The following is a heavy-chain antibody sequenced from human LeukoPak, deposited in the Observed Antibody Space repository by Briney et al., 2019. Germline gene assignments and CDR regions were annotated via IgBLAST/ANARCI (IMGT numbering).Heavy chain of an antibody. CDR2: IIPIFGTA. Sequence: GASVKVSCKASGGTFSSYAISWVRQAPGQGLEWMGGIIPIFGTANYAQKFQGRVTMTRNTSISTAYMELSSLRSEDTAVYYCARGRRSGWYIYYFDYWGQGTLVTVSS. CDR3: ARGRRSGWYIYYFDY. D-gene: IGHD6-19*01. CDR1: GGTFSSYA. V-gene: IGHV1-69*05. J-gene: IGHJ4*02.